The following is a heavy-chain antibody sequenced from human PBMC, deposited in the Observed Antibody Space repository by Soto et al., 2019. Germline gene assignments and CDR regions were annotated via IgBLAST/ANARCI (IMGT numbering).Heavy chain of an antibody. CDR1: GFTFSDFA. J-gene: IGHJ6*02. CDR2: LDGAGGST. Sequence: PXVSLRLSCLASGFTFSDFAMTWVRHVPGRGLEWVASLDGAGGSTYYAESVRGRFSISRDNSQNTLFLQMKRLTVDDTAIYYCAAPRDEYGSGVSWFTYGMDIWGQGTTVTVSS. CDR3: AAPRDEYGSGVSWFTYGMDI. V-gene: IGHV3-23*01. D-gene: IGHD3-10*01.